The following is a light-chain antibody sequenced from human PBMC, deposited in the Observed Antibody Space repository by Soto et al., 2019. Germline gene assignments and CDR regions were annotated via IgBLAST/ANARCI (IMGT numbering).Light chain of an antibody. V-gene: IGLV2-23*01. J-gene: IGLJ2*01. CDR2: EGS. CDR3: CSYAGSSTLNVV. Sequence: QSVLTSPASVSWSPGPSVTISCPGNRREVGSYNLVSWYQQHPGKAPKLMIYEGSKRPSGVSNRFSGSKSGNTASLTISGLQAEDEADYYCCSYAGSSTLNVVFGGGTKVTVL. CDR1: RREVGSYNL.